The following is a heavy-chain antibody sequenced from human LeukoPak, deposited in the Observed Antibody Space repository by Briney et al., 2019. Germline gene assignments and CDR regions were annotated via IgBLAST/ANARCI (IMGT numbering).Heavy chain of an antibody. CDR3: AKEKQRNFDY. J-gene: IGHJ4*02. CDR1: GFTFSNYA. V-gene: IGHV3-23*01. Sequence: GSLRLSCAASGFTFSNYAMSWVRQAPGEGLEWVSGTSGSGDGTYYGDSVKGRFTISRDNSKNTLYLQMNSLRAEDTAVYYCAKEKQRNFDYWGQGTLVTVSS. CDR2: TSGSGDGT.